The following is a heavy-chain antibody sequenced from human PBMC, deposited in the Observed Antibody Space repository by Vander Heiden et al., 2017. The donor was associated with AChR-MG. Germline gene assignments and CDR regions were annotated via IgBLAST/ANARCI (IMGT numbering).Heavy chain of an antibody. Sequence: QLQLQESGPGLVKPSETLSLTCTVPGGSISSSSYYCGWIRQPPGKGLEWIGSIYYSGSTYYNPSHKSRVTISVDTSKNQFSLKLSSVTAADTAVYYCARRSGPAAMVAWFDPWGQGTLVTVSS. CDR3: ARRSGPAAMVAWFDP. V-gene: IGHV4-39*01. D-gene: IGHD2-2*01. J-gene: IGHJ5*02. CDR1: GGSISSSSYY. CDR2: IYYSGST.